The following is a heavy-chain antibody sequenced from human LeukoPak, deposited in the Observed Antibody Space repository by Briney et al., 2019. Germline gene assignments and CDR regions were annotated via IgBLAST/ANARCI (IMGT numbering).Heavy chain of an antibody. CDR3: ARDGRGWAYFDY. D-gene: IGHD6-19*01. CDR2: ISSSSSYI. V-gene: IGHV3-21*01. CDR1: GFTFSSYS. J-gene: IGHJ4*02. Sequence: AGGSLRLSCAASGFTFSSYSTNWVRQAPGKGLEWVSSISSSSSYIYYADSVKGRFTISRDNAKNSLYLQMNSLRAEDTAVYYCARDGRGWAYFDYWGQGTLVTVSS.